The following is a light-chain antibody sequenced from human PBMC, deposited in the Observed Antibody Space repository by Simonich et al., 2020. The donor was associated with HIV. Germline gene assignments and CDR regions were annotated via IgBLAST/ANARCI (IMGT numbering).Light chain of an antibody. J-gene: IGKJ1*01. V-gene: IGKV1-5*03. CDR3: QQYNSYRT. CDR2: KAS. Sequence: DIQMTQSPSTLSASVGDRVTITCRASQSISSWLAWYQQKQGKAPKLLIYKASSLQGGVPSRFSGSGSGTEFTLTISSLQPDDFATYYCQQYNSYRTFGQGTKVEIK. CDR1: QSISSW.